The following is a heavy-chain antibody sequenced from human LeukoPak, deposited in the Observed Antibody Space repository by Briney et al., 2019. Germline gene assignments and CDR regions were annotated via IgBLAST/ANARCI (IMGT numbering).Heavy chain of an antibody. CDR2: IYSGGTT. D-gene: IGHD4-23*01. Sequence: GGSLRLSCVASGFTLEDYGMSWVRQAPGKGLEWVSLIYSGGTTYYADSVKGRFTISRDNSKNTLYLQMNSLRAEDTAVYYCARRAGGYSHPYDYWGQGILVTVSS. CDR3: ARRAGGYSHPYDY. J-gene: IGHJ4*02. CDR1: GFTLEDYG. V-gene: IGHV3-53*01.